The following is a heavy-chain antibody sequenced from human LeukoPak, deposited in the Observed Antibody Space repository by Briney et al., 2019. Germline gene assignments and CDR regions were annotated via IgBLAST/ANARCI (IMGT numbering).Heavy chain of an antibody. CDR1: GYTFTSYY. D-gene: IGHD2-21*01. Sequence: ASVKVSCTASGYTFTSYYMHWVRQAPGQGLEWMGIINPSGGSTSYAQKFQGRVTMTRDASTSTVYMELSSLRSEDTAVYYCARDLGGVSMGYWGQGTLVTVSS. CDR2: INPSGGST. V-gene: IGHV1-46*01. CDR3: ARDLGGVSMGY. J-gene: IGHJ4*02.